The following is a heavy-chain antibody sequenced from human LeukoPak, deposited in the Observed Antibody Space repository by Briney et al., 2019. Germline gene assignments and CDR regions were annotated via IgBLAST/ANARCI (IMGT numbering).Heavy chain of an antibody. Sequence: GGSLRLSCAASGFTFSSYGMHWVRQAPGKGLEWVAFIRYDGSNKYHADSVKGRFTISRDNSKNTLYLQMNSLRAEDTAVYYCAKDRKGWNSNNFDYWGQGTLVTVSS. V-gene: IGHV3-30*02. J-gene: IGHJ4*02. CDR2: IRYDGSNK. CDR3: AKDRKGWNSNNFDY. D-gene: IGHD4-11*01. CDR1: GFTFSSYG.